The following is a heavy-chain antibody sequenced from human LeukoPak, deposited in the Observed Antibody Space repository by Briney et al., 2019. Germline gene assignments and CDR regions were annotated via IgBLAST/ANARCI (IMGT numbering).Heavy chain of an antibody. J-gene: IGHJ4*02. Sequence: GGSLRLSCTASGFAFDEHGMSWVRQVPGKGLEWVSGINWSGGSAGYADPLRGRFTISRDNAKNSLYLQMDSLRAEDTALYYCARAPITSPFYFDYWGQGTLVTVSS. CDR3: ARAPITSPFYFDY. V-gene: IGHV3-20*04. CDR1: GFAFDEHG. D-gene: IGHD2-2*01. CDR2: INWSGGSA.